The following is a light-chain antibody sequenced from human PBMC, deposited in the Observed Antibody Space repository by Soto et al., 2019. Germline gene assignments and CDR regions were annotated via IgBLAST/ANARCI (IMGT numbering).Light chain of an antibody. V-gene: IGKV3-20*01. CDR3: LQYGSSPWT. J-gene: IGKJ1*01. CDR1: QSVTNSY. Sequence: EIVLTQSPGTLSLSPGERATLSCRASQSVTNSYIAWYQQKPGQAPRLLIYGATSRATGIPDRFTGSGSGTEFTLTITSLEPEDFAVYYCLQYGSSPWTFGQGTKVEIK. CDR2: GAT.